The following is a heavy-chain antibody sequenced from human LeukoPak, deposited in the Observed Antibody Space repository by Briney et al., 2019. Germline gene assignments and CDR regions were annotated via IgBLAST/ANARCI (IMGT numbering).Heavy chain of an antibody. Sequence: GGSLRLSCAASGLTFSSYAMSWVRQAPGKGLEWVSAISGSGGNTYYADSVKGRFTISRDNSKNTLYLQMNSLRAEDTAVYYCAKDLITIVRGVIISGDYWGQGTLVTVSS. CDR3: AKDLITIVRGVIISGDY. CDR1: GLTFSSYA. D-gene: IGHD3-10*01. V-gene: IGHV3-23*01. J-gene: IGHJ4*02. CDR2: ISGSGGNT.